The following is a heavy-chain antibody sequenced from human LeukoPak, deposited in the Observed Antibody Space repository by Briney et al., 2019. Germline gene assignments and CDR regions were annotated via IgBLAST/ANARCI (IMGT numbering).Heavy chain of an antibody. CDR1: GCTFTGYY. CDR2: INPNSGGT. CDR3: ARDGSGSYYNDYLFDY. J-gene: IGHJ4*02. Sequence: ASVKVSCKASGCTFTGYYMHWVRQAPGQGLEWMGWINPNSGGTNYAQKFQGRVTTTRDTSISTAYMELSRLRSDDTAVYYCARDGSGSYYNDYLFDYWGQGTLVTVSS. V-gene: IGHV1-2*02. D-gene: IGHD3-10*01.